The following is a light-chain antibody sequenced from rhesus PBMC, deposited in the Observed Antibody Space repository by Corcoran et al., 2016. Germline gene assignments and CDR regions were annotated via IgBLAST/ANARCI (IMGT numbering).Light chain of an antibody. CDR3: QQYYGIPYT. J-gene: IGKJ2*01. CDR2: WAS. V-gene: IGKV4-1*01. Sequence: DIVMTQSPDSLAVSLGERVTVNCKSSQSLLYNSNNKNYLAWSQQKPGQAPKLLMYWASTRESGVPNRLRGSGSGTDFTLTISGRQAEDVEVYYCQQYYGIPYTFGQGTKVEIK. CDR1: QSLLYNSNNKNY.